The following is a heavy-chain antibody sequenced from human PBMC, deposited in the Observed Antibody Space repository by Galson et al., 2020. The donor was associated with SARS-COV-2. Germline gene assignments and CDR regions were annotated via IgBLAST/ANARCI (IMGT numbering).Heavy chain of an antibody. J-gene: IGHJ3*02. CDR2: IYPGDSDT. Sequence: KIGESPKISCKGSGYSFTSYWNGWVRQMPGKGLEWMGIIYPGDSDTRYSPSFQGQVTISADKSISTAYLQWSSLKASDTAMYYCARPNTYYDFWSGYYRGYAFDIWGQGTMVTVSS. V-gene: IGHV5-51*01. CDR3: ARPNTYYDFWSGYYRGYAFDI. CDR1: GYSFTSYW. D-gene: IGHD3-3*01.